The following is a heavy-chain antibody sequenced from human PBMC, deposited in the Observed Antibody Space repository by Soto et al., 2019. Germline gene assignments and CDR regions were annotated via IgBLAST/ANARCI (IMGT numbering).Heavy chain of an antibody. Sequence: SETLSLTCTVSGDSVSSNSYYWGWIRQPPGKGLEWIGYVYKSGTAKYNPSLKSRVTISVDTSKNQFSLKLSSVTAADTAVYYCARDPTPWGQGTLVTVSS. V-gene: IGHV4-61*01. CDR2: VYKSGTA. J-gene: IGHJ5*02. CDR1: GDSVSSNSYY. CDR3: ARDPTP.